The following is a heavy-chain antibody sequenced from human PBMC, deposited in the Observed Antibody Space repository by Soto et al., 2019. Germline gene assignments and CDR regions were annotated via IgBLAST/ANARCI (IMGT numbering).Heavy chain of an antibody. V-gene: IGHV3-23*01. CDR3: AGGRTGATPYHYYSGIDV. Sequence: GGSLILSCAVSGFTFSSYAMSWVRQAPGKGLEWVSAIIGSGGSTYYADSVKGRFTISRDNSRNTLYLQMNSLRAEDTAVYYCAGGRTGATPYHYYSGIDVWGQGTTVTVSS. D-gene: IGHD1-26*01. J-gene: IGHJ6*02. CDR2: IIGSGGST. CDR1: GFTFSSYA.